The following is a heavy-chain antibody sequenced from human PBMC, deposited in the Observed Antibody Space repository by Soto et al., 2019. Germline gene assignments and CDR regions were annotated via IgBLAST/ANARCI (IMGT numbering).Heavy chain of an antibody. D-gene: IGHD3-10*01. CDR3: FRHKRYYYGSGSYEYYFDY. CDR2: IYYSGST. CDR1: GGSISSSSYY. Sequence: SETLSLTCTVSGGSISSSSYYWGWIRQPPGKGLEWIGSIYYSGSTYYNPSLKSRVTISVDTSKNQFSLKLSSVTAADTAVYYCFRHKRYYYGSGSYEYYFDYWGQGTLVTVSS. J-gene: IGHJ4*02. V-gene: IGHV4-39*01.